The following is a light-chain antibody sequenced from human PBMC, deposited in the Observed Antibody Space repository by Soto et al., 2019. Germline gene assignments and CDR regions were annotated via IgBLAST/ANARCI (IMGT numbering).Light chain of an antibody. CDR1: QTVSSNY. CDR3: QQYGSSPYT. V-gene: IGKV3-20*01. CDR2: GAS. J-gene: IGKJ2*01. Sequence: EIVLTQSPGTLSLSPGERATLSCRASQTVSSNYLAWYQQKPGQAPRLLIYGASSRATGIPDRLSGSGSGTDFTITISRMEAEDFALYYCQQYGSSPYTFGQGPKLEIQ.